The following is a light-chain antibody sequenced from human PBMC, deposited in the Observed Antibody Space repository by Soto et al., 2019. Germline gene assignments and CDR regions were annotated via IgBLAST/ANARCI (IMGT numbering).Light chain of an antibody. Sequence: ENVLTQSPGTLSLSPGETASLSCRASRGVGTSYLAWYQQKPGQAPRLLLYGTSNRATGIPDRFSGSGAGTDFTLTISRLEPEDFAVYFCQQDSRSPVFGQLTKLEIK. J-gene: IGKJ2*01. V-gene: IGKV3-20*01. CDR1: RGVGTSY. CDR3: QQDSRSPV. CDR2: GTS.